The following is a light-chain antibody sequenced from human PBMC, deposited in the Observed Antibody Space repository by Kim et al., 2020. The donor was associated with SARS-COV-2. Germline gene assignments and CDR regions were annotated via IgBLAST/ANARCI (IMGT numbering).Light chain of an antibody. CDR2: GAS. CDR3: QYYSASVYT. V-gene: IGKV3-20*01. CDR1: QFVTGTY. Sequence: LAPGERATLSCRASQFVTGTYIAWYQQKPGQAPRLLVFGASTRATGTPDRFSVSASGSIFTLTISRLEPEDFAFYFCQYYSASVYTFGQGTKLEIK. J-gene: IGKJ2*01.